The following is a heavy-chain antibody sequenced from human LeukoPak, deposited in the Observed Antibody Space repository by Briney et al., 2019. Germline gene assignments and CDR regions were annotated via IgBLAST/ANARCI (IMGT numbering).Heavy chain of an antibody. J-gene: IGHJ4*02. V-gene: IGHV4-39*01. CDR1: GGSISSSSYY. D-gene: IGHD1-26*01. CDR2: IYYSGST. CDR3: ARLTRGSYYYFDY. Sequence: SETLSLTCTVSGGSISSSSYYWGWLRQPPGKGLEWIGSIYYSGSTYYNLSLKSLVTISVDTSKNQFSLKLSSVTAADTAVYYCARLTRGSYYYFDYWGQGTLVTVSS.